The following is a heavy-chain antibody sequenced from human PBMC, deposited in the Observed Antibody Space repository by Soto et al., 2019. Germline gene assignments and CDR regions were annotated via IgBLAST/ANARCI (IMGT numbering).Heavy chain of an antibody. V-gene: IGHV4-4*07. CDR2: IYTTRGNT. CDR3: VREHDPLSYYYYGMDV. Sequence: PSETLSLTCTVSGGSISSYYWSWIRQPAGKGLEWIGRIYTTRGNTNYNPSLKSRVTMSVDTSKNQFSLKLSSVTAADTAVYYCVREHDPLSYYYYGMDVWGQGTTVTVSS. CDR1: GGSISSYY. J-gene: IGHJ6*02. D-gene: IGHD3-3*01.